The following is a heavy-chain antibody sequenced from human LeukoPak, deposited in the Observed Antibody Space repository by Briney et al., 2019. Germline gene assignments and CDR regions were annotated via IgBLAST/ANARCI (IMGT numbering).Heavy chain of an antibody. CDR1: GYSNSSGYY. CDR2: IYHSGST. V-gene: IGHV4-38-2*02. Sequence: SETLSLTCAVSGYSNSSGYYWGWIRQPPGKGLEWIGSIYHSGSTYYNPSLKSRVTISVDTSKNQFSLKLSSVTAADTAVYYCARDGYYYGSGSYYNNWFDPWGQGTLVTVSS. J-gene: IGHJ5*02. CDR3: ARDGYYYGSGSYYNNWFDP. D-gene: IGHD3-10*01.